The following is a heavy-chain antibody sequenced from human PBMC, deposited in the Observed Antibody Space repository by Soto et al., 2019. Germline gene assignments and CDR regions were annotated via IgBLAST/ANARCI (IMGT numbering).Heavy chain of an antibody. CDR3: ARVEDGPWSSSSPLVLNYYGMDV. Sequence: SVKVSCKASGGTFSSYAISWVRQAPGQGLEWMGGIIPIFGTANYAQKFQGRVTITADKSTSTAYMELSSLRSEDTAVYYCARVEDGPWSSSSPLVLNYYGMDVWGQGTTVTVSS. D-gene: IGHD6-6*01. CDR2: IIPIFGTA. CDR1: GGTFSSYA. J-gene: IGHJ6*02. V-gene: IGHV1-69*06.